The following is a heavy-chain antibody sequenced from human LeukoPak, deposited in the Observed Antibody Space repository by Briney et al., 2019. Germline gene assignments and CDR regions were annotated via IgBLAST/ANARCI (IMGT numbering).Heavy chain of an antibody. CDR2: MFYSGST. J-gene: IGHJ5*02. V-gene: IGHV4-39*01. Sequence: SETLSLTCTVSGDSISGGAFYWGWVRQSPGQGLEWIGSMFYSGSTHFNPPLESRITMSLDTSKNQFSLRLSLMTAADTAIYYCARQGSSPNWFDPWGQGTLVTVSS. CDR1: GDSISGGAFY. CDR3: ARQGSSPNWFDP. D-gene: IGHD1-26*01.